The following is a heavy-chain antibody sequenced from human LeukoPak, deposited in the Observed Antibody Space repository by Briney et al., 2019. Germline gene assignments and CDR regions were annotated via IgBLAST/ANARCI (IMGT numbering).Heavy chain of an antibody. J-gene: IGHJ4*02. CDR1: GDSLSRDGYS. D-gene: IGHD6-19*01. V-gene: IGHV4-30-2*01. CDR3: ARGGDASGWLFDY. Sequence: SETLSLTCAVSGDSLSRDGYSRSWVRQPGGRGMEWIGYIYHSGSTYYNPSLKSRVTILLARSKNQSSLKLSSVTAADTAVYYCARGGDASGWLFDYWGQGTLVTVSS. CDR2: IYHSGST.